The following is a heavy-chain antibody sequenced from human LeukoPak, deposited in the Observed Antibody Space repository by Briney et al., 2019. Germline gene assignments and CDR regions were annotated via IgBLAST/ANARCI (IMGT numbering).Heavy chain of an antibody. CDR2: IYNSGNT. CDR3: ARAYSSSWFLNWFDP. J-gene: IGHJ5*02. V-gene: IGHV4-38-2*02. D-gene: IGHD6-13*01. CDR1: GYSISSGYY. Sequence: PSETLSLTCTVSGYSISSGYYWGWIRPPPGEGLEWIGRIYNSGNTYYNPSLKSRVTISVDTSKNQFSLKLNSVTAADTAIYYCARAYSSSWFLNWFDPWGQGILVTVSS.